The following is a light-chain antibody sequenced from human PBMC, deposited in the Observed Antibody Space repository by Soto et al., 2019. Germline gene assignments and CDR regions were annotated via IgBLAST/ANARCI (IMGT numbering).Light chain of an antibody. J-gene: IGKJ1*01. CDR2: GAS. Sequence: EIVMTQSPATLSVSPGERATLSCRASQSVSSNLAWYQQKPGQAPRLLIYGASTRATGIQARFSGSGSGTEFTLTISSLQSEDFAVYYCQQYNNWPPRGTFGQGTKVEIK. V-gene: IGKV3-15*01. CDR1: QSVSSN. CDR3: QQYNNWPPRGT.